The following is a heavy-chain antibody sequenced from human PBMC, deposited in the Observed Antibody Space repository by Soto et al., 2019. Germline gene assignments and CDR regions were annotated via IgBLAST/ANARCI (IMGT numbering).Heavy chain of an antibody. CDR3: AREISVAGGHFDY. J-gene: IGHJ4*02. V-gene: IGHV3-48*02. CDR2: ISSSSSTI. CDR1: GFTFSSYS. Sequence: EVQLVESGGGLVQPGGSLRLSCTASGFTFSSYSMNWVRQAPGKGLEWVSSISSSSSTIYYADSVKGRFTISRDNAKNSLYLQMNSLRDVDTAVYYCAREISVAGGHFDYWGQGTLVTVSS. D-gene: IGHD6-19*01.